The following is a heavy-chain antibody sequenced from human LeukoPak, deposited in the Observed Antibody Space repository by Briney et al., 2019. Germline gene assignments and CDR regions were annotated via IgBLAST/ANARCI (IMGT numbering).Heavy chain of an antibody. J-gene: IGHJ4*02. CDR1: GGTFSSYA. V-gene: IGHV1-69*04. CDR3: ARGNSGYVDY. CDR2: IIPILGIA. Sequence: ASVKVSCKASGGTFSSYAISWVRQAPGQGLEWMGRIIPILGIANYAQKLQGRVTMTTDTSTSTAYMELRSLRSDDTAVYYCARGNSGYVDYWGQGTLVTVSS. D-gene: IGHD1-26*01.